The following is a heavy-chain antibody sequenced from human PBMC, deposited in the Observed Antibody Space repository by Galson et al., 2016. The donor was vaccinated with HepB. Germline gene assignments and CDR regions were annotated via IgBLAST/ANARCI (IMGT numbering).Heavy chain of an antibody. CDR2: INHSGSS. D-gene: IGHD2/OR15-2a*01. V-gene: IGHV4-34*01. J-gene: IGHJ3*02. CDR3: ARARNFLDTFDI. CDR1: GGSFTHYY. Sequence: ETLSLTCAVYGGSFTHYYWGWIRQPPGKGLEWIGEINHSGSSNYNPSLKSRVALSVDTSKNQFSLKVTSVTAADTALYYCARARNFLDTFDIWGHGTMVTVSS.